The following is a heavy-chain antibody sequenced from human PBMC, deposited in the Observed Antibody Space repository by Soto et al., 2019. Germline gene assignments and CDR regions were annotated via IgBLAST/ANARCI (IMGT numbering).Heavy chain of an antibody. CDR2: INPNSGGT. Sequence: SVKVSCKASGYTFTGYYMHWVRQAPGQGLEWMGWINPNSGGTNYAQKFQGWVTMTRDTSISTAYMELSRLRSDDTAVYYCARLGRSGYDAYYYYGMDVWGQGTTVTVSS. CDR1: GYTFTGYY. D-gene: IGHD5-12*01. J-gene: IGHJ6*02. V-gene: IGHV1-2*04. CDR3: ARLGRSGYDAYYYYGMDV.